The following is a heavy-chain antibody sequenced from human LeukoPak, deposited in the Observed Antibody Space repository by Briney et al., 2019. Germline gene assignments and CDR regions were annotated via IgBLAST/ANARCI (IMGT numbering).Heavy chain of an antibody. V-gene: IGHV1-2*02. J-gene: IGHJ5*02. CDR1: GYTFTGYY. CDR3: ARGVVVVVPAADNWFDP. CDR2: INPNSGGT. Sequence: ASVKVSCKASGYTFTGYYMHWVRQAPGQGLEWMGWINPNSGGTNYAQKFQGRVTMTRDTSISTAYMELSRLRSDDTAVYYCARGVVVVVPAADNWFDPWGQGTLVTVSS. D-gene: IGHD2-2*01.